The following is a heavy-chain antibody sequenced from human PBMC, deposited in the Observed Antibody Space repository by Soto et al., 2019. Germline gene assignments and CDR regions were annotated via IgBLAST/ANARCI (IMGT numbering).Heavy chain of an antibody. J-gene: IGHJ5*02. Sequence: ASVKVSCKASGYTFTSYGISWVLQAPGQGREWMGWISAYNGNTNYAQKLQGRVTMTTDTSTSTAYMELRSLRSDDTAVYYCARGPYYDFWSGYYNWFDPWGQGXLVTVSS. V-gene: IGHV1-18*01. CDR2: ISAYNGNT. CDR1: GYTFTSYG. CDR3: ARGPYYDFWSGYYNWFDP. D-gene: IGHD3-3*01.